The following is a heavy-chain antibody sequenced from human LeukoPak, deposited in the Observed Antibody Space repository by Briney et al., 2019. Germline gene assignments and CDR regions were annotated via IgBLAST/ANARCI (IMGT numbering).Heavy chain of an antibody. Sequence: GASVKVSCKVSGYTLTELSMHRVRQAPGKGLEWMGGFDPEDGETIYAQKFQGRVTMTEDTSTDTAYMELSSLRSEDTAVYYCAIPYRYNWNSMDYWGQGTLVTVSS. V-gene: IGHV1-24*01. CDR3: AIPYRYNWNSMDY. CDR2: FDPEDGET. CDR1: GYTLTELS. D-gene: IGHD1-7*01. J-gene: IGHJ4*02.